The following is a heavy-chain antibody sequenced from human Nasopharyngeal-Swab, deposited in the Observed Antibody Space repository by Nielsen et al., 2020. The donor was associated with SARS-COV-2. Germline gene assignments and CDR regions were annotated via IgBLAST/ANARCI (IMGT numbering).Heavy chain of an antibody. Sequence: SETLSLTCTVSGGSVSSGSYYWSWIRQPPGKGLEWIGYIYYSGSTNYNPSLKSRVTISVDTSKNQFSLKLSSVTAADTAVYYCARGDSGSGYYFDYWGQGTLVTVSS. CDR3: ARGDSGSGYYFDY. D-gene: IGHD3-10*01. CDR1: GGSVSSGSYY. J-gene: IGHJ4*02. CDR2: IYYSGST. V-gene: IGHV4-61*01.